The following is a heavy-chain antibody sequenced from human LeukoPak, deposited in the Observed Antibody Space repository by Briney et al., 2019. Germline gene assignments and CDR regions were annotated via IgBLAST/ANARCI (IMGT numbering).Heavy chain of an antibody. D-gene: IGHD6-13*01. CDR3: ARAGSGYSSPSDY. CDR2: ISSSSSYI. V-gene: IGHV3-21*01. CDR1: GFTLSSYT. Sequence: PRGSLRLSCAASGFTLSSYTMNWVRQAPGKGLEWVSSISSSSSYIYYADSVKGRFTISRDNAKNSLFLQMHSLRAEDTAVYYCARAGSGYSSPSDYWGQGTLVTVSS. J-gene: IGHJ4*02.